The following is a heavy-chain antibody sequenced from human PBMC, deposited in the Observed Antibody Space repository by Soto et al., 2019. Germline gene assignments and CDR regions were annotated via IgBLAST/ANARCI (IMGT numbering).Heavy chain of an antibody. CDR2: ISGSGGST. CDR1: GFTFSSYA. D-gene: IGHD2-2*01. Sequence: GGSLRLSCAASGFTFSSYAMSWVRQAPGKGLEWVSAISGSGGSTYYADSVKGRFTISRDNSKNTLYLQMNSLRAEDTAVYYCAKDLVPAAKEDRYYYYYYGMDVWGQGTTVTAP. V-gene: IGHV3-23*01. J-gene: IGHJ6*02. CDR3: AKDLVPAAKEDRYYYYYYGMDV.